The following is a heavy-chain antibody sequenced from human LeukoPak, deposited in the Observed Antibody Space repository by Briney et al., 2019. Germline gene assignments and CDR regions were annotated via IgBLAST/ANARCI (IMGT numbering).Heavy chain of an antibody. CDR2: IYSGGDI. J-gene: IGHJ4*02. V-gene: IGHV3-53*01. CDR3: ARETPGDGYFDN. D-gene: IGHD7-27*01. Sequence: GGSLRLSCAASGFTVSGNYMSRVRQAPGKGLEWVSIIYSGGDIYYADSVRGRFTISRDNSKNTLYLQMNSLRAEDTAVYYCARETPGDGYFDNWGQGTLVTVSS. CDR1: GFTVSGNY.